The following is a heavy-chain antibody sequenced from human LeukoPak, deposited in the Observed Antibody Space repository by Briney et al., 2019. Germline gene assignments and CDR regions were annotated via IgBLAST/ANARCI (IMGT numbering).Heavy chain of an antibody. D-gene: IGHD3-10*01. J-gene: IGHJ4*02. Sequence: SETLSLTCTVSGCSITGYHWSWIRQPPGKGLEWIGYIYYSGSTNYNPSLKSRVTISVDTSKNQFSLKLSSVTAADTAVYYCARDTELLWFGELHYWGQGTLVTVSS. CDR3: ARDTELLWFGELHY. CDR1: GCSITGYH. CDR2: IYYSGST. V-gene: IGHV4-59*01.